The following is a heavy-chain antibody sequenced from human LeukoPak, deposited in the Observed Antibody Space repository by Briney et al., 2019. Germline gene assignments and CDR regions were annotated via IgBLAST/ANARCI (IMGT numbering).Heavy chain of an antibody. J-gene: IGHJ4*02. CDR3: ARFSQYSDSTYHDLDY. CDR2: IIPMFGTA. V-gene: IGHV1-69*06. CDR1: GGTFSNYA. Sequence: GASVKVSCKASGGTFSNYAITWVRQAPGQGLEWMGGIIPMFGTASYAQKFQGRVTITADKSTSTAYMELSSLRSEDTAVYYCARFSQYSDSTYHDLDYWGQGTLVSVSS. D-gene: IGHD3-22*01.